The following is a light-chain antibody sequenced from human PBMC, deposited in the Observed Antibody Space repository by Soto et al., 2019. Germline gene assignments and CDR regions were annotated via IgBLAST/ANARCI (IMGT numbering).Light chain of an antibody. CDR3: QQYNQWPRT. V-gene: IGKV3-15*01. J-gene: IGKJ1*01. Sequence: EIVMTQSPDTLSVSPGERATLSCRASQSLGTNLAWFQHKPDQVPRLLIHGASTRATGIPARFSGSGSGTEFTLTISSLQSEDFAVYYCQQYNQWPRTFGHGTKV. CDR2: GAS. CDR1: QSLGTN.